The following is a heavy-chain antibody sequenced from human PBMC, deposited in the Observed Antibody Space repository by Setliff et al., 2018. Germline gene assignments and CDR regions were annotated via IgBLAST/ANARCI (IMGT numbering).Heavy chain of an antibody. J-gene: IGHJ4*02. V-gene: IGHV4-61*08. Sequence: SETLSLTCTVSGGSLSGASIVTWIRQPPGKGLEFIGYVFYSGATKYDPSLKSRVTMSVDTSKNQFSLKLRSVTAADTAMYYCAKGGTYHYFDYWGQGTLVTVSS. CDR1: GGSLSGAS. CDR2: VFYSGAT. CDR3: AKGGTYHYFDY.